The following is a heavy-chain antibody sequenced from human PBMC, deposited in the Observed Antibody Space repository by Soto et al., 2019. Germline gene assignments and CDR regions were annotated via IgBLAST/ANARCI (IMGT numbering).Heavy chain of an antibody. Sequence: QVQLVQSGAEVKKPGASVKVSCKASGYTFTGYYMHWVRQAPGQGLEWMGWINPNRGGRNYAQKFQGRVTMTSDTSISRAYMELSRLSSDDTAVYYCASDPPYCSSTSCYLFDYWGQGTLVTVSS. V-gene: IGHV1-2*02. D-gene: IGHD2-2*01. CDR1: GYTFTGYY. J-gene: IGHJ4*02. CDR2: INPNRGGR. CDR3: ASDPPYCSSTSCYLFDY.